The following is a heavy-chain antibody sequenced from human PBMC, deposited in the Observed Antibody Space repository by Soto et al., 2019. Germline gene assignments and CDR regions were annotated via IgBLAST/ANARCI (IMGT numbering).Heavy chain of an antibody. D-gene: IGHD3-16*02. CDR1: GGTFSSYA. J-gene: IGHJ5*02. Sequence: SVKVSCKASGGTFSSYAISWVRQAPGQGLEWMGGIIPIFGTANYAQKFQGRVTITADESTSAAYMEPSSLRSKKKGAYYWARYNKSIMTTFGGVLVTWFDPWGEGTLVTVSS. CDR3: ARYNKSIMTTFGGVLVTWFDP. V-gene: IGHV1-69*13. CDR2: IIPIFGTA.